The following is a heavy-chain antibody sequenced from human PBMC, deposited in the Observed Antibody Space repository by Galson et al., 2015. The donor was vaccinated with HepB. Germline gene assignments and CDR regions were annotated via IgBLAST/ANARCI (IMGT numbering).Heavy chain of an antibody. CDR2: IRNRDNSYSA. CDR3: SRVTMHTSGRYHDS. Sequence: SLRLSCAASGFTFSDHYMDWVRQVPGRGLGWLGRIRNRDNSYSAEYAASVKGRFTISRADLQQLLFLQMRVLKTDDTYVDYCSRVTMHTSGRYHDSGGQGTLGTVSS. J-gene: IGHJ4*03. V-gene: IGHV3-72*01. CDR1: GFTFSDHY. D-gene: IGHD3-22*01.